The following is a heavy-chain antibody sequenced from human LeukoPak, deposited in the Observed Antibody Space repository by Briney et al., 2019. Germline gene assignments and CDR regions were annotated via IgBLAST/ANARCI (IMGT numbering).Heavy chain of an antibody. J-gene: IGHJ4*02. CDR3: ATSHAAAKDLFDY. Sequence: GGSLRLSCAASGFTFSSYDMHWVRQAPGKGLEWVAFISYDGSNKYYADAVKGRFTVSRDNSKNTVYVQMNTLRAEDTAVYYCATSHAAAKDLFDYWGQGTLVTVSS. CDR2: ISYDGSNK. V-gene: IGHV3-30*03. CDR1: GFTFSSYD. D-gene: IGHD6-13*01.